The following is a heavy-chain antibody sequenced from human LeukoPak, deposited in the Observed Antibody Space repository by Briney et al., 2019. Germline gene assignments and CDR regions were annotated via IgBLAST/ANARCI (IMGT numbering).Heavy chain of an antibody. V-gene: IGHV1-69*01. CDR2: IIPIFGTA. CDR3: ARDTRRIVVVPAAMKAQTNYYYYMDV. J-gene: IGHJ6*03. CDR1: GGTFSSYA. D-gene: IGHD2-2*01. Sequence: SVKVSCKASGGTFSSYAISWVRQAPGQGLEWMGGIIPIFGTANYAQKFQGRVTITADESTSTAYMELSSLRSEDTAVYYCARDTRRIVVVPAAMKAQTNYYYYMDVWGKGTTVTISS.